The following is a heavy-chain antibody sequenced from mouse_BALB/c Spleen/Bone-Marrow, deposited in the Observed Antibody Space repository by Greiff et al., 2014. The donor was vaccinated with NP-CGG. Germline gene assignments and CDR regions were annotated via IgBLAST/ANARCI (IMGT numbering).Heavy chain of an antibody. CDR2: ISTYHGDA. J-gene: IGHJ2*01. Sequence: SGAELVRPGVSVKISCKGSGYTFTDYAMHWVKQSHAKSLEWIGVISTYHGDATYNQKFEGKATMTVDKSSSTAYMELARLTSEDSAIYYCARDLDYWGQGTTLTVSS. CDR1: GYTFTDYA. V-gene: IGHV1S137*01. CDR3: ARDLDY.